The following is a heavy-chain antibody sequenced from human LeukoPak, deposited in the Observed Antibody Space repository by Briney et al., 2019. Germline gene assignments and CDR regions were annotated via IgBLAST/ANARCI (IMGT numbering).Heavy chain of an antibody. CDR2: IIAMFDTA. D-gene: IGHD3-22*01. CDR1: GGTFSSYA. J-gene: IGHJ4*02. Sequence: SVKVSCKAFGGTFSSYALSWVRQAPGRGLEWMGRIIAMFDTADYTQRFKDRLTFTADKSTGTAYMELNSLRSDDTATYYCVRDFDTSGPQKGYFDFWGQGTLVIASS. CDR3: VRDFDTSGPQKGYFDF. V-gene: IGHV1-69*06.